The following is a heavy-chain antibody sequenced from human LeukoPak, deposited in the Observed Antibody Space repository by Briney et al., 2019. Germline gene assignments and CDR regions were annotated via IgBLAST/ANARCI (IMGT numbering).Heavy chain of an antibody. Sequence: SETLSLTCTVSGGSISSYYWSWLRQPPGKGLEWIGYIYYSGSTNYNPSLKSRVTISVDTSKNQFSLKLSSVTAADTAVYYCARGPIGVFDIWGQGTMVTVSS. D-gene: IGHD3-16*01. CDR3: ARGPIGVFDI. CDR2: IYYSGST. CDR1: GGSISSYY. V-gene: IGHV4-59*01. J-gene: IGHJ3*02.